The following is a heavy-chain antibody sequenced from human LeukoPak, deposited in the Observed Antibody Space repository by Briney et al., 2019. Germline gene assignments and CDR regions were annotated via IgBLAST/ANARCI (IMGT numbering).Heavy chain of an antibody. CDR2: ISSSSSYI. Sequence: GGSLRLSCAASGFTFSSYSMNWVRQAPGKGLEWVSSISSSSSYIYYADSVKGRFTISRDNAKNSLYLQMNSLRAEDTAVYYCARDQVVVNGMDVWGQGTTVTVSS. D-gene: IGHD3-22*01. CDR1: GFTFSSYS. J-gene: IGHJ6*02. V-gene: IGHV3-21*01. CDR3: ARDQVVVNGMDV.